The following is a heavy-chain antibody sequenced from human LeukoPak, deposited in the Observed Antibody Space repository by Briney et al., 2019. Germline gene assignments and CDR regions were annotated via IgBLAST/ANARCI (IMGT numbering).Heavy chain of an antibody. V-gene: IGHV4-59*08. CDR2: IYYSGST. D-gene: IGHD3-10*01. Sequence: SETLSLTCTVSGGSISSYYWSWIRQPPGKGLEWIGYIYYSGSTNYNPSLKSRVTISIDTSKNQFSLKLSSVTAADTAVYYRARYYYGSGSYYTTGGNWFDPWGQGTLVTVSS. J-gene: IGHJ5*02. CDR3: ARYYYGSGSYYTTGGNWFDP. CDR1: GGSISSYY.